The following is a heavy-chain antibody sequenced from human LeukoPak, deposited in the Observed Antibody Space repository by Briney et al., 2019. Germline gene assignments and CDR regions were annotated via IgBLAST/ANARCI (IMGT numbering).Heavy chain of an antibody. CDR3: ARDSGASSTNYHFDY. D-gene: IGHD2-2*01. CDR1: GGSISSGGYY. CDR2: IYYSGST. Sequence: SETLSLTCTVSGGSISSGGYYWSWIRHHPGKGLEWIGYIYYSGSTYYNPSLKSRVTISADTSKNQFSLKLSSVTAADTAVYYCARDSGASSTNYHFDYWGQGTLVTVSS. J-gene: IGHJ4*02. V-gene: IGHV4-31*03.